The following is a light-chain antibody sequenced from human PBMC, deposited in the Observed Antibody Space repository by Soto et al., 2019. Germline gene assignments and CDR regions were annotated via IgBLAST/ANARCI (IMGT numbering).Light chain of an antibody. CDR3: QQRSNWTLT. J-gene: IGKJ4*01. V-gene: IGKV3D-20*02. CDR1: QSFISRY. Sequence: ESILTQSPGTLSLSPGERATLSCRASQSFISRYLAWYQQKPGQVPRLLIYGASSRATGIPDRISGSGSGTDFTLTISRLEPEDFAVYYCQQRSNWTLTFGGGTKVDNK. CDR2: GAS.